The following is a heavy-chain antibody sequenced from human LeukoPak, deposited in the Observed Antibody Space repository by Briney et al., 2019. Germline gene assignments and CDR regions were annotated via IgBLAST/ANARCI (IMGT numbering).Heavy chain of an antibody. Sequence: SQTLSLTCTVSGGSISSGDYYWSWIRQPPGKGLEWIVYIYYSGSTYYNPSLKSRVTISVDTSKNQFSLKLSSVTAADTAVYYCARAVVVNTFDYWGQGTLVTVPS. V-gene: IGHV4-30-4*01. CDR3: ARAVVVNTFDY. CDR2: IYYSGST. D-gene: IGHD3-22*01. J-gene: IGHJ4*02. CDR1: GGSISSGDYY.